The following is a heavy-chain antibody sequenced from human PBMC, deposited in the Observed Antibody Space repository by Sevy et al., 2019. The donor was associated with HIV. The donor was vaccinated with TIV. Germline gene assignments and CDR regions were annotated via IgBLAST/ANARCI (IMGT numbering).Heavy chain of an antibody. V-gene: IGHV1-69*13. CDR3: ARGPPYYYDSSGYPHAYYFDY. D-gene: IGHD3-22*01. CDR2: IIPIFGTA. CDR1: GGTFSSYA. J-gene: IGHJ4*02. Sequence: ASVKVSCKASGGTFSSYAISWVRQAPGQGLEWMGGIIPIFGTANYAQKFQGRVTITADESTSTAYMELSSLRSEDTAVYYCARGPPYYYDSSGYPHAYYFDYWGKGTLVTVSS.